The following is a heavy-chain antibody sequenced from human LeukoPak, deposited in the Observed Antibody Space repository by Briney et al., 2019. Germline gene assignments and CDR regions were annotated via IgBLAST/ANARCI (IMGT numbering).Heavy chain of an antibody. D-gene: IGHD3-16*01. CDR2: INWNGGSI. CDR1: GFSFDDYD. V-gene: IGHV3-20*04. Sequence: GGSLRLSCAASGFSFDDYDMSWVRQAPGKGLEWVSGINWNGGSIGYADSVKGRFTISRDNAKNSLYLQMSSLRAEDTALYYCAREEGGYFDYWGQGTLVTVSS. CDR3: AREEGGYFDY. J-gene: IGHJ4*02.